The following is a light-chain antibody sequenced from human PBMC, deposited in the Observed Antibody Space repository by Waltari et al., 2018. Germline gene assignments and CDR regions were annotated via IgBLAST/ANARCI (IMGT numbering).Light chain of an antibody. CDR1: YSNIGNNY. CDR3: GTWDATLSAGV. V-gene: IGLV1-51*01. CDR2: DNN. Sequence: QSVLTQPPSVSAAPGQKVTISCSGSYSNIGNNYVSWYQQLPGTAPKLLIYDNNKRPSGIPDRFSCSKSGASATLGITGLQTGDEADYYCGTWDATLSAGVFGGGTKVTVL. J-gene: IGLJ3*02.